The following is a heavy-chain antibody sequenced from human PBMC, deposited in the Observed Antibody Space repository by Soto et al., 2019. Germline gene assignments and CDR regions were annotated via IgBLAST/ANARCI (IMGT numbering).Heavy chain of an antibody. Sequence: SETLSLTCAVSGGSISSYYWSWIRQPPGKGLEWIGYIYYSGSTNYNPSLKSRVTISVDTSKNQFSLKLTSVTAADTAVYYCAGTRLTSWWGAPPFDYWGQGTLVTVSS. CDR3: AGTRLTSWWGAPPFDY. D-gene: IGHD2-15*01. J-gene: IGHJ4*02. CDR1: GGSISSYY. CDR2: IYYSGST. V-gene: IGHV4-59*01.